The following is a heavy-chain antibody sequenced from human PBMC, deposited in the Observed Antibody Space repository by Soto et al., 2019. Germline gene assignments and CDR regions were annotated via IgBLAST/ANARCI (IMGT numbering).Heavy chain of an antibody. Sequence: ASVKVTCKFSVYTITELSMHCVQQANGKGLEWMGGFDPEDGETIYAQKFQGRVTMTEDTSTDTAYMELSSLRSEDTAVYYCATARRWLQPIDYWGQGTLVTVSS. CDR1: VYTITELS. CDR2: FDPEDGET. D-gene: IGHD5-12*01. CDR3: ATARRWLQPIDY. J-gene: IGHJ4*02. V-gene: IGHV1-24*01.